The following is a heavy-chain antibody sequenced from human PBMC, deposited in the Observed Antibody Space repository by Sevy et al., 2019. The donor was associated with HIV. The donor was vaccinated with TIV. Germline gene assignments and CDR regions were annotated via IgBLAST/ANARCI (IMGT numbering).Heavy chain of an antibody. CDR3: ARGEQWLSFNY. Sequence: GGSLRLSCAASGFNISSNYLCWVRQAPGKGLEWVSVIYGNNSTYYADFVKGRFTISRDNSKNTLYLQMNSLRVEDTAIYYCARGEQWLSFNYWGQGTLVTVSS. CDR2: IYGNNST. CDR1: GFNISSNY. V-gene: IGHV3-53*01. J-gene: IGHJ4*02. D-gene: IGHD6-19*01.